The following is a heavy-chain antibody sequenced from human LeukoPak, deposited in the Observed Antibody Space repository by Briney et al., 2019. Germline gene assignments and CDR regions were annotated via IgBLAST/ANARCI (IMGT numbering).Heavy chain of an antibody. CDR3: ARGAYSSGWPDAFDI. V-gene: IGHV1-2*04. D-gene: IGHD6-19*01. CDR2: INPNSGGT. Sequence: GASVKVSCKASGYTFTGYYMHWVRQAPGQGLEWMGWINPNSGGTNYAQKFQGWVTMTRDTSISTAYMELSRLRSDGTAVYYCARGAYSSGWPDAFDIWGQGTMVTVSS. J-gene: IGHJ3*02. CDR1: GYTFTGYY.